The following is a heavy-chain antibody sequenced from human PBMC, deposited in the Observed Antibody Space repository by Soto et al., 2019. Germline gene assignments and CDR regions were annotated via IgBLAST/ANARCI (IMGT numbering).Heavy chain of an antibody. D-gene: IGHD1-26*01. Sequence: QVQLVPSGCEVKKPGASVQVSCKASGYTCTDYGITWVRKAPGQELEWLGWISAYTGTTNYAQRVQGRVTMSTDTSTSTAYLELRSLRSDDTAVYYCARGPESRSTSYCDYWGQGTLVTVSS. CDR2: ISAYTGTT. CDR3: ARGPESRSTSYCDY. J-gene: IGHJ4*02. V-gene: IGHV1-18*01. CDR1: GYTCTDYG.